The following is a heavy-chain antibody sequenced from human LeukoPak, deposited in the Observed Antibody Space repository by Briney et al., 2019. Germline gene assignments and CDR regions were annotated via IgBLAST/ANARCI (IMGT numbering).Heavy chain of an antibody. V-gene: IGHV3-48*03. CDR3: VKDEPGNSWYN. CDR1: GFTFSSYE. CDR2: ISSSGSTI. D-gene: IGHD6-13*01. Sequence: GGSLRLSCAASGFTFSSYEMNWVRQAPGKGLEWVSYISSSGSTIYYADSVKGRFTISRDNSKNTLFLQMNSLRAEDTAVYYCVKDEPGNSWYNWGQGALVTVSS. J-gene: IGHJ4*02.